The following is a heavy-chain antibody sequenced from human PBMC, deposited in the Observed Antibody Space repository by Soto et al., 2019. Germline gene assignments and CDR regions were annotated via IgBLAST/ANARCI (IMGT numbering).Heavy chain of an antibody. D-gene: IGHD3-22*01. CDR1: GFTFTSSA. V-gene: IGHV1-58*01. Sequence: SVKVSCKASGFTFTSSAVQWVRQARGQRLEWIGWIVVGSGNTNSAQKFQERGTITRDMSTSTAYMELSSLRSEDTAVYYCAAAPPHYYDSPVFDYWGQGTLVTVSS. CDR3: AAAPPHYYDSPVFDY. CDR2: IVVGSGNT. J-gene: IGHJ4*02.